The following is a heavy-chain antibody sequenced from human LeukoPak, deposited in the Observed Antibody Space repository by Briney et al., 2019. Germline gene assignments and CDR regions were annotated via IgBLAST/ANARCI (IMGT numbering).Heavy chain of an antibody. D-gene: IGHD3-10*01. V-gene: IGHV3-33*01. Sequence: GRSLRLSCAASGFTFRSYGMHWVRRAPGKGLEWVAIIWDDGSNKYYADSVKGRFTISRDNSKNTLYLQMNSLRAEDTAVYYCARGGVRGEYDWFDPWGQATLVTVSS. CDR1: GFTFRSYG. J-gene: IGHJ5*02. CDR2: IWDDGSNK. CDR3: ARGGVRGEYDWFDP.